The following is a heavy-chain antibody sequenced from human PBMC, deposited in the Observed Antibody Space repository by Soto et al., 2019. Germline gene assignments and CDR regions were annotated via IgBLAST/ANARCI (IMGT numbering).Heavy chain of an antibody. CDR3: ARILFSRHGNDAFDV. J-gene: IGHJ3*01. Sequence: EVQLVESGGGLVKPGGSLRLSCAASGFTFSTYGMTWVRQAPGKGLEWVSSIGRVITAMFYSASVKGRFAVSRDNAKNSLCLQLNSLRVEDTAVYYCARILFSRHGNDAFDVWGKGTVVTVSS. V-gene: IGHV3-21*02. CDR1: GFTFSTYG. CDR2: IGRVITAM. D-gene: IGHD1-1*01.